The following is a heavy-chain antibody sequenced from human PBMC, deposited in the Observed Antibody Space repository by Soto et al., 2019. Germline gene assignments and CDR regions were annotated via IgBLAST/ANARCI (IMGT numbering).Heavy chain of an antibody. V-gene: IGHV3-49*03. CDR2: IRSKAYGGTT. D-gene: IGHD2-2*01. Sequence: PGGSLRLSCTASGFTFGDYAMSWFRQAPGKGLEWVGFIRSKAYGGTTEYAASVKGRFTIPRDDSKSIAYLQMNSLKTEDTAVYYCTRAGCSSTSCYFQYYYYYMDVWGKGTTVTVSS. CDR3: TRAGCSSTSCYFQYYYYYMDV. J-gene: IGHJ6*03. CDR1: GFTFGDYA.